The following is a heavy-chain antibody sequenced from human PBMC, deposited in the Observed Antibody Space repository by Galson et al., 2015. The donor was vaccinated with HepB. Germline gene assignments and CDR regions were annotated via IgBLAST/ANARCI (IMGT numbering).Heavy chain of an antibody. CDR2: INPNRGGT. Sequence: SVKVSCKASGYTFAVSYIHWVRQAPGQGLEWMGRINPNRGGTSYAPKFQGRVTMTRDTSISTAYMELSRLTSDDTAVYYCARDALYYDILTGPPDYWGQGTLVTVSS. V-gene: IGHV1-2*06. J-gene: IGHJ4*02. D-gene: IGHD3-9*01. CDR1: GYTFAVSY. CDR3: ARDALYYDILTGPPDY.